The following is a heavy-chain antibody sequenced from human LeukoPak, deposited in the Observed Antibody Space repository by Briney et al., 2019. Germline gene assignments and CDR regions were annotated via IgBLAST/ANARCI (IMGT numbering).Heavy chain of an antibody. CDR2: IYYNGNT. V-gene: IGHV4-61*03. CDR3: ARGGSYGAYLDY. J-gene: IGHJ4*02. CDR1: GGSISSGGYY. Sequence: SETLSLTCTVSGGSISSGGYYWSWIRQAPGKGLEWIGYIYYNGNTNTYNPSLKSRATISIYTSKKYFSLELRSVTAADTAVYYCARGGSYGAYLDYWGQGTLVIVSS. D-gene: IGHD1-26*01.